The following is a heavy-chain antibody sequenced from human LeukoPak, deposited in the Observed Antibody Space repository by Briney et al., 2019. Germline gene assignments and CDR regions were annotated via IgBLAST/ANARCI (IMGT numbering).Heavy chain of an antibody. V-gene: IGHV1-18*01. CDR3: ARGYSSSSARGYNWFDP. Sequence: GSVKVSCKASGYTFTSYGISWVRQAPGQGLEWMGWISAYNGDTDFAQNFQGRVTMTTDTSTSTAYMDLRSLRSDDTAVYYCARGYSSSSARGYNWFDPWGQGALVTVSS. J-gene: IGHJ5*02. D-gene: IGHD6-6*01. CDR2: ISAYNGDT. CDR1: GYTFTSYG.